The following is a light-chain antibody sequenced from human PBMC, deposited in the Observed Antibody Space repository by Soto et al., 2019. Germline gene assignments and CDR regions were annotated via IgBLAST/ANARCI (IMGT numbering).Light chain of an antibody. J-gene: IGLJ1*01. CDR2: EVS. CDR3: TTFAPGRIYV. V-gene: IGLV2-14*01. CDR1: SSDIGPYDY. Sequence: QSVLTQHASVSGSPGQSITISCSGASSDIGPYDYVSWYQHHPGRAPKLLIYEVSNRPSGVSYRFSGSKSGNTASLTISGLQAEDEGDYYCTTFAPGRIYVCGSGTKVTGL.